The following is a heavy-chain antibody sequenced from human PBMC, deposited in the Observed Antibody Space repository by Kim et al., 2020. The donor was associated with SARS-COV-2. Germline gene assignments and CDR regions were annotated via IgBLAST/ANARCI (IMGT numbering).Heavy chain of an antibody. CDR3: ARERKLAGLDY. CDR2: IYYSGST. D-gene: IGHD6-19*01. V-gene: IGHV4-59*01. CDR1: GGSISSYY. J-gene: IGHJ4*02. Sequence: SETLSLTCTVSGGSISSYYWSWIRQPPGKGLEWIGYIYYSGSTNYNPSLKSRVTISVDTSKNQFSLKLSSVTAADTAVYYCARERKLAGLDYWGQGTLVTVSS.